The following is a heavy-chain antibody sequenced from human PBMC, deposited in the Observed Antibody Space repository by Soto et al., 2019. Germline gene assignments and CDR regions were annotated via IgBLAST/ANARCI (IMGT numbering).Heavy chain of an antibody. Sequence: NPSETLSLTCAVSGGSISSGGYSWSWIRQPPGKGLEWIGYIYHSGSTYYNPSLKSRVTISVDRSKNQFSLKLSSVTAADTAVYYCARVGYSYGYYFDYWGQGTLVTVSS. CDR3: ARVGYSYGYYFDY. D-gene: IGHD5-18*01. J-gene: IGHJ4*02. CDR2: IYHSGST. CDR1: GGSISSGGYS. V-gene: IGHV4-30-2*01.